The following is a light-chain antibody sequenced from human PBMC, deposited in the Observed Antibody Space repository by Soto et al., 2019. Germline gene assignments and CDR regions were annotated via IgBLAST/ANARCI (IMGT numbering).Light chain of an antibody. CDR2: GES. CDR3: QQCGDSKAWT. V-gene: IGKV3-20*01. J-gene: IGKJ1*01. Sequence: EIVLTQSPGTLSLSPGERATLSCRASQSVGSSYFAWYQQKPGQAPRLLIYGESSSATGMPDRFSGSGSGTDFTFTISRLEFEDFVVYYCQQCGDSKAWTFGQGTKVEIK. CDR1: QSVGSSY.